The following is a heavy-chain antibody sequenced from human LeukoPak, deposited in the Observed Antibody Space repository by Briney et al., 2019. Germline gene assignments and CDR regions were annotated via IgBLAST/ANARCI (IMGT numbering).Heavy chain of an antibody. CDR2: ISSSSSYI. V-gene: IGHV3-21*01. CDR3: AREASSSWYPYYYYGMDV. Sequence: PGGSLRLSCAASGFTFSSYSMNWVRQAPGKGLEWVSSISSSSSYIYYADSVKGRFTISRDNAKNSLYLQMNSLRAEDTAAYYCAREASSSWYPYYYYGMDVWGQGTTVTVSS. J-gene: IGHJ6*02. D-gene: IGHD6-13*01. CDR1: GFTFSSYS.